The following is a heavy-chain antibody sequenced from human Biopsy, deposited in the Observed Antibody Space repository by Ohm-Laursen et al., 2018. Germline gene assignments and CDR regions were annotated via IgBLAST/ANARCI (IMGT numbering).Heavy chain of an antibody. Sequence: SDTLSLTCTVSGGSISSNYYYWGWIRQPPGKGLEWIGSIYYRGNTNYNPSLKSRVTISVDTSKNQFSLKLCSATAADTAVFYCARHGSQGYCTGGSCVDYWGQGALVTVSS. V-gene: IGHV4-39*01. CDR3: ARHGSQGYCTGGSCVDY. D-gene: IGHD2-15*01. J-gene: IGHJ4*02. CDR2: IYYRGNT. CDR1: GGSISSNYYY.